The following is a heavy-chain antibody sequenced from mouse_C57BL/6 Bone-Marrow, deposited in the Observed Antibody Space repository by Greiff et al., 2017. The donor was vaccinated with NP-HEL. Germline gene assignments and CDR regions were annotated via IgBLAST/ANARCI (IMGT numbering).Heavy chain of an antibody. CDR3: ARRGIYGSSYWYFDV. V-gene: IGHV1-55*01. J-gene: IGHJ1*03. D-gene: IGHD1-1*01. Sequence: QVQLQQSGAELVKPGASVKMSCKASGYTFTSYWITWVKQRPGQGLEWIGDIYPGSGSTNYNEKFKSKATLTVDTSSSTAYMQLSSLTSEDSAVYYCARRGIYGSSYWYFDVWGTGTTVTVSS. CDR1: GYTFTSYW. CDR2: IYPGSGST.